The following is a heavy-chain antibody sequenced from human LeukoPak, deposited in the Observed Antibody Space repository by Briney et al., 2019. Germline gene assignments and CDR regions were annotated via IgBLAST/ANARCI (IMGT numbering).Heavy chain of an antibody. V-gene: IGHV3-9*01. CDR2: ISWNSGSI. CDR3: AKDRRKWSSGWPTDY. D-gene: IGHD6-19*01. CDR1: GFTFDDYA. Sequence: GGSLRLSCAASGFTFDDYAMHWVRQAPGKGLEWVSGISWNSGSIGYADSVKGRFTISRDNAKNSLYLQMNSLRAEDTALYYCAKDRRKWSSGWPTDYWGQGTLVTVSS. J-gene: IGHJ4*02.